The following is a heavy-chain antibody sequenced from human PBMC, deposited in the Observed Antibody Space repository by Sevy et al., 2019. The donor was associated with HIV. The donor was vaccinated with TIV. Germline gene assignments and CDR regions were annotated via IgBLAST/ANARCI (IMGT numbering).Heavy chain of an antibody. CDR3: AAESRGSCSGRSWPGENGMDV. Sequence: ASVKVSCKTSSFTFTNSAVQWVRQARGQRLEWIGWIVVGSGDTNYAHNFQERVTISRDMSTATVSMELSGLRSEDTAVYYRAAESRGSCSGRSWPGENGMDVWGPGTTVTVSS. V-gene: IGHV1-58*01. CDR1: SFTFTNSA. CDR2: IVVGSGDT. J-gene: IGHJ6*02. D-gene: IGHD2-15*01.